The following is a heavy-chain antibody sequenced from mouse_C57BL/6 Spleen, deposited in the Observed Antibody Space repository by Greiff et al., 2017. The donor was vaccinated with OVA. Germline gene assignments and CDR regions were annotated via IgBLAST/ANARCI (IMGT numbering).Heavy chain of an antibody. CDR1: GYAFSSSW. CDR2: IYPGDGDT. J-gene: IGHJ4*01. D-gene: IGHD2-1*01. CDR3: ARRDGNFYAMDY. Sequence: QVQLQQSGPELVKPGASVKISCKASGYAFSSSWMNWVKQRPGQGLEWIGRIYPGDGDTKYNGKFKGKATLTADKSSSTAYMQLSSLTSEDSAVYFFARRDGNFYAMDYWGQGTSVTVSS. V-gene: IGHV1-82*01.